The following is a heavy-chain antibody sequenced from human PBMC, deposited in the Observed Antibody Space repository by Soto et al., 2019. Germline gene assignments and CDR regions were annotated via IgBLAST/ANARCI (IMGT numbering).Heavy chain of an antibody. D-gene: IGHD2-8*01. CDR1: GFTFSSYA. J-gene: IGHJ6*02. Sequence: GSLRLSCAASGFTFSSYAMSWVRQAPGKGLEWVSAISGSGGSTYYADSVKGRFTISRDNSKNTLYLQMNSLRAEDTAVYYCTSKYCTNGVCYTLKYYYYYGMDVWGQGTTVTVSS. CDR2: ISGSGGST. V-gene: IGHV3-23*01. CDR3: TSKYCTNGVCYTLKYYYYYGMDV.